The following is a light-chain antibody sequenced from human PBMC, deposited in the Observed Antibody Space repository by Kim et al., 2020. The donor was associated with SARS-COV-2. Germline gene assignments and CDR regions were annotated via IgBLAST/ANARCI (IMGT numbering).Light chain of an antibody. CDR2: DVH. CDR1: RLDVGGYNY. CDR3: SSWASTTSYV. V-gene: IGLV2-14*03. J-gene: IGLJ1*01. Sequence: QSALTQPASVSGSPGQSITISCTGTRLDVGGYNYVSWYQQHLGKAPKLMIYDVHNRPTGVSDRFSGSKSGNTASLTISGLQAEDEADYYCSSWASTTSYVFGTGTKVTVL.